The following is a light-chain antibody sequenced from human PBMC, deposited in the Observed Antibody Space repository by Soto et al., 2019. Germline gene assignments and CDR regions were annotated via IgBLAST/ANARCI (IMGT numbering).Light chain of an antibody. CDR1: SSDVGGYNY. CDR2: DVS. CDR3: YSYAGSYTWV. J-gene: IGLJ3*02. V-gene: IGLV2-11*01. Sequence: QSALTQPPSASGSPGQSVAISCTGTSSDVGGYNYVSWYQQHPGKAPKLMIYDVSKRPSGVPDHFSGSKSGNTASLTISGLQAEDEADYYCYSYAGSYTWVFGGGTKLTVL.